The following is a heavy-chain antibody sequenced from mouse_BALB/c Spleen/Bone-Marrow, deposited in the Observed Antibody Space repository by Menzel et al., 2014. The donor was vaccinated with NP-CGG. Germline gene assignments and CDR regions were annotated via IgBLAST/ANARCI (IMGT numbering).Heavy chain of an antibody. CDR2: IDPANGNT. Sequence: EVQVVESGAELVKPGASVKLSCTASGFNIKDTYMHWVKQRPEQGLEWIGRIDPANGNTKYDPKFQGKATITADTSSNTAYLQLSSLTSEDTAVYYCARFPYDYGGGDYRGQGTTLTVSS. V-gene: IGHV14-3*02. D-gene: IGHD2-4*01. J-gene: IGHJ2*01. CDR3: ARFPYDYGGGDY. CDR1: GFNIKDTY.